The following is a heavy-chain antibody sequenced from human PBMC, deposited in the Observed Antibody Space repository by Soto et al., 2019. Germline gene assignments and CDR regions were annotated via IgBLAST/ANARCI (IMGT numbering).Heavy chain of an antibody. Sequence: QVQLVESGGGVVQPGRSLRLSCAASGFTFSSYGMHWVRQAPGKGLEWVAVISYDGSNKYYAASVKGRFTISRDNSKNTLYLQMNSLGAEDTAVYYCAKVLLRYLDWLGVDVWGQGSTVTVSS. CDR3: AKVLLRYLDWLGVDV. D-gene: IGHD3-9*01. CDR1: GFTFSSYG. V-gene: IGHV3-30*18. J-gene: IGHJ6*02. CDR2: ISYDGSNK.